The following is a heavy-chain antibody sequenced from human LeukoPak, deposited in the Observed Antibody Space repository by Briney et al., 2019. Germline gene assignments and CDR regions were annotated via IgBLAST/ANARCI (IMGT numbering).Heavy chain of an antibody. Sequence: ASVKLSCKASAYTFTHYYMHWVRQAPGLGLEWMGWINPNSGDTNYAQKFQGRVTMTRDTSISTAYMEVSRLRSDDTAVYYCARGGAQRWREWDYWGQGTLVTVSS. J-gene: IGHJ4*02. CDR1: AYTFTHYY. D-gene: IGHD6-25*01. V-gene: IGHV1-2*02. CDR2: INPNSGDT. CDR3: ARGGAQRWREWDY.